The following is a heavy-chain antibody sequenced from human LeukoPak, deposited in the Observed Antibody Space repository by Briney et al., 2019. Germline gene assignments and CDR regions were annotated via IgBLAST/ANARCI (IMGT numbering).Heavy chain of an antibody. CDR3: ARERSTMVRGVIIDPHAFDI. V-gene: IGHV3-48*03. CDR1: GFTFSSYE. Sequence: GGSLRLSCAASGFTFSSYEMNWVRQAPGKGLEWVSYISSSGSTIYYADSVKGRLTISRDNAKNSMYLQMNRLRAEDTAVYYCARERSTMVRGVIIDPHAFDIWGQGTMVTVSS. D-gene: IGHD3-10*01. J-gene: IGHJ3*02. CDR2: ISSSGSTI.